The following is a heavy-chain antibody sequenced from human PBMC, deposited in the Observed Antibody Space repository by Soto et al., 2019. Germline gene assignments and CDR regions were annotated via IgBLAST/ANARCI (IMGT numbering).Heavy chain of an antibody. Sequence: EVQLVESGGGLVQPGRSLRLSCAVYGFTFEDYAMIWVRQVPGKGLECVSSISWNSGAIDYAASVKGRFTISRDNAKKSLYLEMNSLRVEDTALYYCAKGARSGWPWYFDLWGRSTLVTVSS. D-gene: IGHD6-19*01. J-gene: IGHJ2*01. CDR2: ISWNSGAI. V-gene: IGHV3-9*01. CDR1: GFTFEDYA. CDR3: AKGARSGWPWYFDL.